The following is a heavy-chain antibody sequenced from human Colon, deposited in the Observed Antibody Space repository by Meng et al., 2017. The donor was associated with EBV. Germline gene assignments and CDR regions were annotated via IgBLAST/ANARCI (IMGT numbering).Heavy chain of an antibody. CDR1: GGSIRNDQW. Sequence: QLKLPESGPGLVKPAGTLSLTCDVSGGSIRNDQWWSWVRQAPGEGVEWIGEIYHSGRTNYNPSVKSRVSMSVDKSQNHFSLRLSSVTAADTAVYYCTTLYGDSISWGQGTLVTVSS. CDR2: IYHSGRT. D-gene: IGHD4-17*01. CDR3: TTLYGDSIS. V-gene: IGHV4-4*02. J-gene: IGHJ4*02.